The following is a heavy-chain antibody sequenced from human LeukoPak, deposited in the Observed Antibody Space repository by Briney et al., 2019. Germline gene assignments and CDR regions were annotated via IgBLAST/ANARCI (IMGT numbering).Heavy chain of an antibody. D-gene: IGHD3-10*01. J-gene: IGHJ4*02. CDR1: GFTFDDYA. V-gene: IGHV3-9*01. CDR2: ISWNSGSM. CDR3: AKEASGRSFDY. Sequence: GRSLRLSCAASGFTFDDYAMHWVRQAPGKGLEWVSGISWNSGSMGYADSVKGRFTISRDNAKNSLYLQMNSLRAEDTAVYYCAKEASGRSFDYWGQGTLVTVSS.